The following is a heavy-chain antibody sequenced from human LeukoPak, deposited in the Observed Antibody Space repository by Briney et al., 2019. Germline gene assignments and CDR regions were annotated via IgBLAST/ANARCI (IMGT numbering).Heavy chain of an antibody. CDR2: IYYSGST. D-gene: IGHD4-17*01. V-gene: IGHV4-61*01. J-gene: IGHJ4*02. CDR1: GGSVSSGTYY. Sequence: SETLSLTCTVSGGSVSSGTYYWSWIRQPPGKGLEWIGYIYYSGSTNYSPSLKSRVTISADTSKNQFSLKLTSVTVADTAVYYCARNYGDSLYYFDCWGQGTLVTVSS. CDR3: ARNYGDSLYYFDC.